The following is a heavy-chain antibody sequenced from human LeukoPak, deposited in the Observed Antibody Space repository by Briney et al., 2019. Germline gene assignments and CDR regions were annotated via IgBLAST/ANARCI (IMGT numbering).Heavy chain of an antibody. Sequence: PGGSLRLSCAASGFTFSNYGMHWVHQAPGKGLEWVTFIRYDGSNKYYADSVKGRFTISRDNSKNTLYLQMNSLRAEDTAVYYCAKRDRMYTSGSYYFDYWGQGTLVTVSS. CDR2: IRYDGSNK. J-gene: IGHJ4*02. D-gene: IGHD6-19*01. V-gene: IGHV3-30*02. CDR3: AKRDRMYTSGSYYFDY. CDR1: GFTFSNYG.